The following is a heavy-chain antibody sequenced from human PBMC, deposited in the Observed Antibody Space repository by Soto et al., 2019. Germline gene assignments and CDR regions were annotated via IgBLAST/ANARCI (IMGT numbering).Heavy chain of an antibody. Sequence: EVQLLESGGGLVQPGGSLRLSCAASGFTFSSYAMSWVRQAPGKGLEWVSAISGSGGSTYYGDSVKGRFTISRDNSKNTLYLQMNSLRAEDTAVYYCAKSYSSGWYYYGMDVWGQGTTVTVSS. D-gene: IGHD6-19*01. V-gene: IGHV3-23*01. CDR1: GFTFSSYA. CDR3: AKSYSSGWYYYGMDV. CDR2: ISGSGGST. J-gene: IGHJ6*02.